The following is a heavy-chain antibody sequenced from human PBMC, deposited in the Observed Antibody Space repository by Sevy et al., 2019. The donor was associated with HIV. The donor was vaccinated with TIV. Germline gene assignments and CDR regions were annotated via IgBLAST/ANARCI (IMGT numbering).Heavy chain of an antibody. D-gene: IGHD6-13*01. CDR2: ISWNGADI. J-gene: IGHJ6*02. CDR1: NLTFEDYA. V-gene: IGHV3-9*01. CDR3: AKGQQLITQSGSYFYYGMNV. Sequence: GGSLRLSCAASNLTFEDYAMHWVRRAPGKGLEWVSGISWNGADIGFAASVKGRFTISRDNAKSSVYLQINSLSPEDTGVYYCAKGQQLITQSGSYFYYGMNVWGQGTTVTVSS.